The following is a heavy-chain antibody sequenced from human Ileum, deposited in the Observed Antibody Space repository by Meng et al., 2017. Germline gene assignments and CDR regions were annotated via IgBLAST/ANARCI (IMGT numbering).Heavy chain of an antibody. J-gene: IGHJ4*02. CDR2: RYYTGSI. CDR1: GGSINTDY. CDR3: AWGYGLSWHMGT. V-gene: IGHV4-59*01. D-gene: IGHD6-13*01. Sequence: QVQLQESGPGLVKPSETLSLTCTVSGGSINTDYLNWIRQTPGKGLEWIGCRYYTGSIHYNPSLKSRVTISADTSKNQFSLSLSSVTAADTAVYYCAWGYGLSWHMGTWGQGALVTVSS.